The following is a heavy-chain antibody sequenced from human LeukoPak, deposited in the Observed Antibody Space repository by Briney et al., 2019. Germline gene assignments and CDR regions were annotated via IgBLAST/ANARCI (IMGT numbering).Heavy chain of an antibody. D-gene: IGHD5-24*01. CDR3: ANQEGDGYKYY. CDR1: GFTFSSYG. CDR2: ISYDGSNK. J-gene: IGHJ4*02. Sequence: GGSLRLSCAASGFTFSSYGMHWVRQAPGKGLEWVAVISYDGSNKYYADSVKGRFTISRDNSKNTLYLQMNSLRAEDTAVYYCANQEGDGYKYYWGQGTLVTVSS. V-gene: IGHV3-30*18.